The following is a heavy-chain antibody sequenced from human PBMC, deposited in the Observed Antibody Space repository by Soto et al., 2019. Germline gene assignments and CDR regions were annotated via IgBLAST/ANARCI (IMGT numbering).Heavy chain of an antibody. V-gene: IGHV3-48*01. Sequence: GSLRLSCAASGFTFSSYSMNWVRQAPGKGLEWVSYISSSSSTIYYADSVKGRFTISRDNAKNSLYLQMNSLRAEDTAVYYCARDLGYAEAFDIWGQGTMVTVSS. CDR1: GFTFSSYS. CDR2: ISSSSSTI. J-gene: IGHJ3*02. D-gene: IGHD5-12*01. CDR3: ARDLGYAEAFDI.